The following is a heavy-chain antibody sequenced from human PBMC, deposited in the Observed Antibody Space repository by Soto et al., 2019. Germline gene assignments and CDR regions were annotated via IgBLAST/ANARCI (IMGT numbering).Heavy chain of an antibody. CDR3: ARARFQVLYGKPYFDS. Sequence: SDTLSLIFTVSGASISTGGSYWRWIRQRPGEGLEWIGNIYHRGNTYYNPSLKSRLTISVDTSKNHFSLMVDSVTAADTAVYYCARARFQVLYGKPYFDSWGQGTLVTVSS. CDR1: GASISTGGSY. CDR2: IYHRGNT. D-gene: IGHD2-2*02. J-gene: IGHJ4*02. V-gene: IGHV4-31*03.